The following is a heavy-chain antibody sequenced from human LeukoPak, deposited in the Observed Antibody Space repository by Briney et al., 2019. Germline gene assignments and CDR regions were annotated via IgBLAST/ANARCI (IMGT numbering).Heavy chain of an antibody. V-gene: IGHV3-30*18. J-gene: IGHJ4*02. D-gene: IGHD5-18*01. CDR1: GFTFSSYG. CDR3: AKDLYSYGPDY. CDR2: ISYDGSNK. Sequence: GGSLRLSCAASGFTFSSYGMHWVRQAPGKGLEWVAVISYDGSNKYYADSVKGRFTIPRDNSKNTLYLQMNSLRAEDTAVYYCAKDLYSYGPDYWGQGTLVTVSS.